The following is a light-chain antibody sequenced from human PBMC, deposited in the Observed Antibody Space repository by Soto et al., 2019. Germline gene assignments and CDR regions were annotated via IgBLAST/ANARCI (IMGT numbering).Light chain of an antibody. CDR2: DAS. J-gene: IGKJ1*01. CDR1: QSVSGY. V-gene: IGKV3-11*01. Sequence: EIVLTQSPDTLSLSPGERATLSCRASQSVSGYLGWYQQKPGQAPRLLIYDASNRAYGVPARFSGSGSGTDFTLTISSLEAEDFAVYYCQQRSDWPPTFGQGTKVDIK. CDR3: QQRSDWPPT.